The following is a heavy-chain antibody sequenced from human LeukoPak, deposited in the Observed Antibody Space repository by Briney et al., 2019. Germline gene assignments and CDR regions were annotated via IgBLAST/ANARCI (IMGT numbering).Heavy chain of an antibody. CDR2: INQDGSEK. J-gene: IGHJ3*02. CDR3: AREGSDYDVLTGYYWGAFDI. V-gene: IGHV3-7*01. CDR1: GFTFSSYW. D-gene: IGHD3-9*01. Sequence: PGGSLRLSCAASGFTFSSYWMSWVRQAPGKGLEWVANINQDGSEKYYVDSVKGRFTLSRDNAKNSLYLQMNSLRAEDTAVYYCAREGSDYDVLTGYYWGAFDIWGQGTMVTVSS.